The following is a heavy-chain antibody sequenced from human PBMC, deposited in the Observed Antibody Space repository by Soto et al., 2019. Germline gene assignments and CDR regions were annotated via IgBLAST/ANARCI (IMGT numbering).Heavy chain of an antibody. V-gene: IGHV4-59*08. J-gene: IGHJ6*03. Sequence: ASETLSLTCTFSGGSISNFYWSLIRQPPGKGLEWIGYVYYTGSTSYNPSLKRRVTFSADSSRGQFSLRLNSVTAADTAVYYCARTVLGPDLLADSFVDYYYYMDVWGQGTTVTVSS. D-gene: IGHD3-9*01. CDR1: GGSISNFY. CDR2: VYYTGST. CDR3: ARTVLGPDLLADSFVDYYYYMDV.